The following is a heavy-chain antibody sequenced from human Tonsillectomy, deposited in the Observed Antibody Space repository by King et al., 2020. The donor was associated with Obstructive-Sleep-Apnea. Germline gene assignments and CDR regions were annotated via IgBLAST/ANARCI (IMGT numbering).Heavy chain of an antibody. Sequence: VQLVESGGGVVQPGRSLRLSCAASGFTFSSYGMHWVRQAPGKGLEWVACKSDDGSNKYYADSVKGRFTISRDNSKNTLYLQMNSLRAEDTAVYYCAKPAYSSGWYSAFYYYGMDVWGQGTTVTVSS. CDR1: GFTFSSYG. V-gene: IGHV3-30*18. CDR2: KSDDGSNK. D-gene: IGHD6-19*01. J-gene: IGHJ6*02. CDR3: AKPAYSSGWYSAFYYYGMDV.